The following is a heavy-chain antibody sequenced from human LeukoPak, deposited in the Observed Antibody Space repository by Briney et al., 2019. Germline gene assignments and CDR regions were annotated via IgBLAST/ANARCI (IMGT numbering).Heavy chain of an antibody. CDR1: GFTFSSYW. V-gene: IGHV3-74*01. J-gene: IGHJ4*02. D-gene: IGHD3-22*01. CDR3: AREATRYYDSSGDVDY. Sequence: PGGSLRLSCAASGFTFSSYWMHWVRQAPGKGLVWVSRINSDGSSTSYADSVKGRFTISRDNAKNTLYLQMNSLRAEDTAVYCCAREATRYYDSSGDVDYWGQGTLVTVSS. CDR2: INSDGSST.